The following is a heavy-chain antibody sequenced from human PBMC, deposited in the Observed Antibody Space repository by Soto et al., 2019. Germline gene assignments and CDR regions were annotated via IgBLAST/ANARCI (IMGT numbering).Heavy chain of an antibody. D-gene: IGHD1-1*01. CDR3: ARDKDRLQLGGNYYYILEV. Sequence: QVQLVQSGAEVKKPGSSVKVSCKASGGTFRTSAISWVRQAPGQGLEWVGGIMPVFRRPKYAQNFQDRVTITADESTSTAYMELSRLRSDDTAVYYCARDKDRLQLGGNYYYILEVWGQGTAVTVSS. CDR2: IMPVFRRP. CDR1: GGTFRTSA. J-gene: IGHJ6*01. V-gene: IGHV1-69*12.